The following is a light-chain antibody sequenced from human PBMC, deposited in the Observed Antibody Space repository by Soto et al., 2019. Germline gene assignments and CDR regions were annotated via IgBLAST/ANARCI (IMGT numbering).Light chain of an antibody. CDR1: QNVATN. CDR3: EQYYHWSLS. CDR2: AST. V-gene: IGKV3D-15*01. Sequence: VRTQSPANLSVSRGEGVTLFCRASQNVATNLAWYQLKPGHAPRLLIHASTTEAAGIPATFSGSGSGTQYSLTVSSGPSEDSAVYYCEQYYHWSLSLGGGTQVEI. J-gene: IGKJ4*01.